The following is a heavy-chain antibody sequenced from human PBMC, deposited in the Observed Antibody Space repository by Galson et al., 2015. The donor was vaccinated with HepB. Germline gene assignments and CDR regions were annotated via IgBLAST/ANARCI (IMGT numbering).Heavy chain of an antibody. J-gene: IGHJ4*02. CDR3: AKARGGLGFYLDY. CDR1: GFTFRSYA. Sequence: SLRLSCAASGFTFRSYAIYWVRQAPGKGLEWVAVIWYDGSNKYYGDSVKGRLTISRDNSKNTVYLQINSLRAEDTAVYYCAKARGGLGFYLDYWGQGSLVTVSS. V-gene: IGHV3-33*06. D-gene: IGHD3-10*01. CDR2: IWYDGSNK.